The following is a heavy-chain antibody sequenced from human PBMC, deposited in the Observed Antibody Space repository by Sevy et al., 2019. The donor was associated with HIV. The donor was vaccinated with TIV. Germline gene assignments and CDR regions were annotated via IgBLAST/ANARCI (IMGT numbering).Heavy chain of an antibody. CDR3: ARPAFGVVSQFDY. CDR1: GFSFINSA. V-gene: IGHV3-30*03. Sequence: GGSLRLSCAASGFSFINSAMHWVRQAPGKGLEWVEATSSDGKNKYYADSMKGRFTIYRDNPKNTMYLQMNSLRGDDTALHYCARPAFGVVSQFDYWGQGTLVTVSS. D-gene: IGHD3-3*01. CDR2: TSSDGKNK. J-gene: IGHJ4*02.